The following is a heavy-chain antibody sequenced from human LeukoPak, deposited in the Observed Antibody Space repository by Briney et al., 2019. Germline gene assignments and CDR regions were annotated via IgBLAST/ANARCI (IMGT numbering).Heavy chain of an antibody. Sequence: GESLKISCKGSGYSFTSHWIGWVRQMPGKGLEWMGIIYPGDSDTRYSPSFQGQVTISADKSISTAYLQWSSLKASDTAMYYCARRDYYDSSGYYEYFQHWGQGTLVTVSS. J-gene: IGHJ1*01. V-gene: IGHV5-51*01. CDR3: ARRDYYDSSGYYEYFQH. CDR2: IYPGDSDT. CDR1: GYSFTSHW. D-gene: IGHD3-22*01.